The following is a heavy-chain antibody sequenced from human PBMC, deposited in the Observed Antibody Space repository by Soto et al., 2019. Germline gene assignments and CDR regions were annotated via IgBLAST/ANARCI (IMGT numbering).Heavy chain of an antibody. V-gene: IGHV5-51*01. CDR3: ARSGLRFLEWLSQNDAFDI. CDR2: IYPGDSDT. J-gene: IGHJ3*02. D-gene: IGHD3-3*01. Sequence: GKSLKISCKGSGYSFTSYWIGWVRQMPGKGLEWMGIIYPGDSDTRYSPSFQGQVTISADKSISTAYLQWSSLKASDTAMYYCARSGLRFLEWLSQNDAFDIWGQGTMVTVSS. CDR1: GYSFTSYW.